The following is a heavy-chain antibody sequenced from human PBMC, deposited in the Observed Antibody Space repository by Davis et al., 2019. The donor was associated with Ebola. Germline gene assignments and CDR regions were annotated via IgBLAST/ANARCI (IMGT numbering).Heavy chain of an antibody. CDR1: GYTFTSYY. V-gene: IGHV1-2*02. CDR3: ARGVDSGSYYGAFDI. Sequence: ASVKVSCKASGYTFTSYYIHWVRQAPGQGLEWMGWINPHSGGTDYAQKFQGRVTMTRDTSINTAYMELSRLRSDDTAVYYCARGVDSGSYYGAFDIWGQGTMVTVSS. CDR2: INPHSGGT. D-gene: IGHD1-26*01. J-gene: IGHJ3*02.